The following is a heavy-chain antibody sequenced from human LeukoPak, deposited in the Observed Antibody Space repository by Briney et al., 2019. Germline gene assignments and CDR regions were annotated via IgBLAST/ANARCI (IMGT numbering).Heavy chain of an antibody. CDR2: IGTAGEI. J-gene: IGHJ4*02. CDR1: GFTFRSYD. V-gene: IGHV3-13*01. D-gene: IGHD6-19*01. Sequence: GGSLRLSCAASGFTFRSYDMHWVRQATGKGLEWVSGIGTAGEIYYPGSVKGRFTISRENAKNSLYLQMNSLRAGDTAVYYCAKSLYSSGWSVDYWGQGTLVTVSS. CDR3: AKSLYSSGWSVDY.